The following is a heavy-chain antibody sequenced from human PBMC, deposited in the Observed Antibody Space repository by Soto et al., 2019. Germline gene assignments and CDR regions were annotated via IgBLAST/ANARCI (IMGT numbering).Heavy chain of an antibody. CDR3: ARAPIWSGYYFFDY. J-gene: IGHJ4*02. Sequence: ESGGGVVQPGRSLRLSCAASGFTFSSYGMHWVRQAPGKGLEWVAVIWYDGSNKYYADSVKGRFTISRDNSKNTLYLQMNSLRAEDTAVYYCARAPIWSGYYFFDYWGQGTLVTVSS. D-gene: IGHD3-3*01. V-gene: IGHV3-33*01. CDR2: IWYDGSNK. CDR1: GFTFSSYG.